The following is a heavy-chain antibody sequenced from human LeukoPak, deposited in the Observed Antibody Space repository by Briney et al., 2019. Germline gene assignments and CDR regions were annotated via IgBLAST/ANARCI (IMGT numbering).Heavy chain of an antibody. CDR1: GFTFNSDS. V-gene: IGHV3-7*01. CDR2: IKEDGSEK. D-gene: IGHD3-10*01. Sequence: PGGSLRLSCAASGFTFNSDSMSWVRQAPGKGLEWVANIKEDGSEKYYVDSVKGRFTISRDNAKNSLYLQMNSLRAEDTAVYYCARRGDDFDYWGQGTLVTVSS. J-gene: IGHJ4*02. CDR3: ARRGDDFDY.